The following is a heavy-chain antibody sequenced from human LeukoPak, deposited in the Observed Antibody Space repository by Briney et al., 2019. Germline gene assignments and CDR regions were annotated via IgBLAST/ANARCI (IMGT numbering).Heavy chain of an antibody. CDR3: ARGFLGYYGSETYDYYFDY. Sequence: SETLSLTCAVYGGSFSGYYWSWIRQPPGMGLEWIGEINHSGSTNYNPSLKGRATISVDTSMNQFSLKLSSVTAADTAVYYCARGFLGYYGSETYDYYFDYWGLGNTVTVSS. CDR2: INHSGST. V-gene: IGHV4-34*01. J-gene: IGHJ4*02. CDR1: GGSFSGYY. D-gene: IGHD3-10*01.